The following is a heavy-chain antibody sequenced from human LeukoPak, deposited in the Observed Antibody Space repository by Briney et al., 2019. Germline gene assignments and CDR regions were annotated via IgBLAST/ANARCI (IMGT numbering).Heavy chain of an antibody. V-gene: IGHV7-4-1*02. CDR2: INTKTGNP. CDR1: GYTITTYN. D-gene: IGHD4-17*01. CDR3: AREGAPGVYGPGHYYYYGMDV. J-gene: IGHJ6*02. Sequence: GASVKVSCKASGYTITTYNLNWVRQAPGQGLEWMGWINTKTGNPTYAQGFTGRFVFSLDTSVSTAYLQISSLKAEDTAVYYCAREGAPGVYGPGHYYYYGMDVWGQGTTVTVSS.